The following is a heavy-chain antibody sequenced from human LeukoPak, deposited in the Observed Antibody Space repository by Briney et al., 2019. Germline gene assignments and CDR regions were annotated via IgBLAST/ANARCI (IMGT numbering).Heavy chain of an antibody. V-gene: IGHV4-59*11. CDR1: GGSISSPY. J-gene: IGHJ4*02. D-gene: IGHD2-21*02. Sequence: SETLSLTCTVSGGSISSPYWSWIRQPPGKGPERIANILYDGRTKYTNYNPSLKSRVTISVDMSMNQVSLNLSSVTAADTAVYYCARHRPYCGGDCPYYFIDYWGQGTLVSVSS. CDR3: ARHRPYCGGDCPYYFIDY. CDR2: ILYDGRTKYT.